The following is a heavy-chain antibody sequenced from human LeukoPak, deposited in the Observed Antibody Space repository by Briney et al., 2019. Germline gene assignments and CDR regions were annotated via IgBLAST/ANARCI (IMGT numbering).Heavy chain of an antibody. V-gene: IGHV4-59*01. J-gene: IGHJ3*02. CDR1: GGSISSYY. CDR3: ARVNTGDYAFDI. D-gene: IGHD7-27*01. Sequence: SETLSLTCTVSGGSISSYYWSWIRQPPGKGPEWIGYIYYSGSTNYNPSLKSRVTISVDTSKNQFSLKLSSVTAADTAVYYCARVNTGDYAFDIWGQGTMVTVSS. CDR2: IYYSGST.